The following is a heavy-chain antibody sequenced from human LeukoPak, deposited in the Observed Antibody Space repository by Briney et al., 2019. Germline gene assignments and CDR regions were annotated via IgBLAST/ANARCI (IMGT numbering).Heavy chain of an antibody. Sequence: SETLSLTCTVSGGSISSYYWSWIRQPAGKGLEWIGRIYTSGSTSYNPSLKSRVTMSVDTSKNQFSLKLSSVTAADTAVYYCARGKSSSWYGLAYFDYWGQGTLVTVSS. CDR2: IYTSGST. D-gene: IGHD6-13*01. CDR1: GGSISSYY. CDR3: ARGKSSSWYGLAYFDY. J-gene: IGHJ4*02. V-gene: IGHV4-4*07.